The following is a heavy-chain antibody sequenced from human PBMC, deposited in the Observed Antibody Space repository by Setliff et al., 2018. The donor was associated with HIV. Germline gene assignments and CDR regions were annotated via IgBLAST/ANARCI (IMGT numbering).Heavy chain of an antibody. V-gene: IGHV4-34*01. J-gene: IGHJ4*02. Sequence: SETLSLTCAVYGGSISDYYWTWIRQSPGKGLEWIGEINHRGSTNYNPSLKSRVTVSVDTSKNQFSLKLGSVTAADTAVYYCARESPSSSWFYFDFWGQGTLVTVSS. CDR2: INHRGST. CDR3: ARESPSSSWFYFDF. D-gene: IGHD6-13*01. CDR1: GGSISDYY.